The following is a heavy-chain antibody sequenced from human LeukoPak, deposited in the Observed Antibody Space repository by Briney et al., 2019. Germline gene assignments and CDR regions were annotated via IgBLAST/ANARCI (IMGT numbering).Heavy chain of an antibody. V-gene: IGHV4-59*01. CDR3: ARTVRGVIGY. CDR2: IYYSGST. CDR1: GGSISSYY. D-gene: IGHD3-10*01. Sequence: SETLSLTCTVSGGSISSYYWSWIRQPPGKGLEWIGYIYYSGSTSYNPSLKSRVTISVDTSKNQFSLKLSSVTAADTAVHYCARTVRGVIGYWGQGTLVTVSS. J-gene: IGHJ4*02.